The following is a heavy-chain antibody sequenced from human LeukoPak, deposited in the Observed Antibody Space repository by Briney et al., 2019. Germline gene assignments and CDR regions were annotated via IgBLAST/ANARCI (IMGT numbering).Heavy chain of an antibody. CDR3: AAGKGGDGSGWTSYYYYYGMDV. V-gene: IGHV1-58*02. CDR1: GFTFTSSA. CDR2: IVVGSGNT. D-gene: IGHD6-19*01. J-gene: IGHJ6*02. Sequence: SVKVSCKACGFTFTSSAMQWVRQARGQRLEWIGWIVVGSGNTNYAQKFQERVTITRDMSTSTAYMELSSLRSEDTAVYYCAAGKGGDGSGWTSYYYYYGMDVWGQGTTVTVSS.